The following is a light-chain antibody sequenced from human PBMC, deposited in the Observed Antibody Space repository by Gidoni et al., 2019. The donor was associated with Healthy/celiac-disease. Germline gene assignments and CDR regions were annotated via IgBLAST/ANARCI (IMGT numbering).Light chain of an antibody. CDR1: QSIISY. V-gene: IGKV1-39*01. Sequence: DIQMTQSPSSLSASVGDRVTITCRASQSIISYLNWYQQKQGKAPKLLIYAASSLQSGVPSRFSGSGSGTDFTLTISSLQPEDFATYYCQQGYSTPTFGGGTKVEIK. CDR2: AAS. CDR3: QQGYSTPT. J-gene: IGKJ4*01.